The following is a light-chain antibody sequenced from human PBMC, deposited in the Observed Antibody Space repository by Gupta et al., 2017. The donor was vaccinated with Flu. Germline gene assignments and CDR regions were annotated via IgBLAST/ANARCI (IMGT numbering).Light chain of an antibody. Sequence: PATLSVSPGERATLSCRVSLGISTNLVWYQQRPGQAPRLLMNGASTRAPGVPARFNGSGSGTEFTLTINSVQSEDFAVYYCQQDNNCPVTFGQGTKIDIK. CDR1: LGISTN. CDR2: GAS. J-gene: IGKJ1*01. V-gene: IGKV3-15*01. CDR3: QQDNNCPVT.